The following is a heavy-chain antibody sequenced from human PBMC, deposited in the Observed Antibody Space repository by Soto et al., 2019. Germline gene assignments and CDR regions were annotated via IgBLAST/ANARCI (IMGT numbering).Heavy chain of an antibody. CDR3: AKDPLCGSTRCYMAGDY. J-gene: IGHJ4*02. CDR2: ISGSGGST. V-gene: IGHV3-23*01. Sequence: PGGSLRLSCAASGFTFSSYAMSWVRQAPGKGLEWVSAISGSGGSTYYADSVKGRFTISRDNSKNTLYLQMNSLRAEDTAVYYCAKDPLCGSTRCYMAGDYWGQGTLVTVSS. CDR1: GFTFSSYA. D-gene: IGHD2-2*01.